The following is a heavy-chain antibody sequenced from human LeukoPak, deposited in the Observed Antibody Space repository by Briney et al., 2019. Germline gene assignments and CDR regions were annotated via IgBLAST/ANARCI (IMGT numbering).Heavy chain of an antibody. D-gene: IGHD2-21*02. J-gene: IGHJ4*02. CDR3: ARAGVVVTAMIEY. Sequence: SETLSLTCTVSGGSVSSGNYYWSWIRQPPGKGLEWIGYIYYSGCTNYNPSLKSRVTISVDTSKNQFSLKLNSVTAADTAVYYCARAGVVVTAMIEYWGQGTLVTVSS. V-gene: IGHV4-61*01. CDR2: IYYSGCT. CDR1: GGSVSSGNYY.